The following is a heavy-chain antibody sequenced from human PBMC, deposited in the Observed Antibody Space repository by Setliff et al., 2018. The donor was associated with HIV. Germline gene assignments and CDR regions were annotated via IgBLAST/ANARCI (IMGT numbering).Heavy chain of an antibody. CDR2: INHSGRT. D-gene: IGHD2-15*01. CDR3: ARVSITYWYSIPTFYYYYMDV. CDR1: GFSISSRYY. Sequence: SETLSLTCDVSGFSISSRYYWNWIRQPPGKGLEWIGEINHSGRTNYNPSLKSRVTISVDTSKNQFSLKLRSVTAADTAMYYCARVSITYWYSIPTFYYYYMDVWGKGTKVTVSS. V-gene: IGHV4-34*01. J-gene: IGHJ6*03.